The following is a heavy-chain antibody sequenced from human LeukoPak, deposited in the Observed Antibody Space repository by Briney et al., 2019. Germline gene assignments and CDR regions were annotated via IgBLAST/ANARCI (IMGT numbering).Heavy chain of an antibody. CDR3: AGGVLI. V-gene: IGHV4-38-2*01. Sequence: SETLSLTCAVSGYSISSGYFWGWSRPPPGKGLELIGSIYYSGSTYYTPSLKGRVTISIDTSKNKFSLTLSAVTAADTAVCYCAGGVLIWGQGTMVTVSS. J-gene: IGHJ3*02. D-gene: IGHD2-8*01. CDR1: GYSISSGYF. CDR2: IYYSGST.